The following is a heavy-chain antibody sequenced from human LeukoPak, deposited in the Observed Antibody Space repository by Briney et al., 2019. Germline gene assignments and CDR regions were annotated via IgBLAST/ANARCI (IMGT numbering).Heavy chain of an antibody. D-gene: IGHD3-3*01. CDR2: IRSDGKYK. Sequence: GGSLRLSCAASGFTFSTYGMHWVRQAPGKGLEWVAYIRSDGKYKPYADSVKGRFTISRDNAKNSLYLQMNSLRAEDTAVYYCARDPSRAETIFGVVTREYYFDYWGQGTLVTVSS. V-gene: IGHV3-30*02. J-gene: IGHJ4*02. CDR3: ARDPSRAETIFGVVTREYYFDY. CDR1: GFTFSTYG.